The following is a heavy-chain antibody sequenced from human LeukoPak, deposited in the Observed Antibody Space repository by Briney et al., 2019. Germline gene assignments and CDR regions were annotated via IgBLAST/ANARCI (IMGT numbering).Heavy chain of an antibody. CDR2: ISYDGSNK. D-gene: IGHD1-26*01. CDR3: ARALSGSDSLDY. V-gene: IGHV3-30-3*01. Sequence: GGSLRLSCAASGFTFSSYAMHWVRQAPGKGLEWVAVISYDGSNKYYADSVKGRFTLSRDNSKNTLYLQMNSLRAEDTAVYYCARALSGSDSLDYWGQGTLVTVSS. J-gene: IGHJ4*02. CDR1: GFTFSSYA.